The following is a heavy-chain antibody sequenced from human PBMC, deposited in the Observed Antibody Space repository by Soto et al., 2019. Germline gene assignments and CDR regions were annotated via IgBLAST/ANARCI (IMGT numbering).Heavy chain of an antibody. V-gene: IGHV1-24*01. J-gene: IGHJ1*01. CDR1: GYSVSDLS. Sequence: ASVKVSCKVSGYSVSDLSMHWVRQAPGKGLEWMGGFNPEDGEAIYAQRLQGRVTMTEDTSTDTAYMELSSLRSEDTGMYYCASRLGHFQHWGQGTLVTAPQ. CDR3: ASRLGHFQH. CDR2: FNPEDGEA.